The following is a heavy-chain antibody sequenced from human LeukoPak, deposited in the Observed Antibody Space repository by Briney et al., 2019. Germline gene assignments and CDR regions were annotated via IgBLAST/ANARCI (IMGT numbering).Heavy chain of an antibody. D-gene: IGHD3-10*01. CDR2: IYYSGST. J-gene: IGHJ6*03. Sequence: SETLSLTCTVSGGSISSSSYYWSWIRQPPGKGLEWIGYIYYSGSTNSNPSLKSRVTISLDTSKNQFSLKLSSVTAADTALYYCARVGGYYYYMDVWGKGTTVTISS. CDR3: ARVGGYYYYMDV. V-gene: IGHV4-61*01. CDR1: GGSISSSSYY.